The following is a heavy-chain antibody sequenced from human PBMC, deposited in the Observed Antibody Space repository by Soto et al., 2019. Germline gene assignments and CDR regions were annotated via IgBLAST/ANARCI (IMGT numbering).Heavy chain of an antibody. CDR3: AREYYGSGSYPYWFDP. CDR1: GYTFTSYG. J-gene: IGHJ5*02. Sequence: QVPLVQSGAEVKKPGASVKVSCKASGYTFTSYGISWVRQAPGQGLEGMGWISAYNGNTNYAQKLQGRVTMTTDTSTSTAYMELRSLRSDDTAVYYCAREYYGSGSYPYWFDPWGQGTLVTVSS. D-gene: IGHD3-10*01. CDR2: ISAYNGNT. V-gene: IGHV1-18*01.